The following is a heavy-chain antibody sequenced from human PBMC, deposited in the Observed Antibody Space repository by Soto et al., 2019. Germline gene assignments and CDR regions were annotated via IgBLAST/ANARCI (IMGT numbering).Heavy chain of an antibody. CDR1: GFTFSSYA. Sequence: EVQLLESGGGLVQPGGPLRLSCAASGFTFSSYAMSWVRQAPGKGLEWVSAISGSGGSTYYADSVKGRFTISRDNSKNTLYLQMNSLRAEDTAVYYCAKALAFYYYGMDVWGQGTTVTVSS. CDR2: ISGSGGST. V-gene: IGHV3-23*01. CDR3: AKALAFYYYGMDV. J-gene: IGHJ6*02.